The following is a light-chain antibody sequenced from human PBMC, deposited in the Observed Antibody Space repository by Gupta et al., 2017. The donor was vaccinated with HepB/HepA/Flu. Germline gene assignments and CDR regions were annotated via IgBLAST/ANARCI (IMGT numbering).Light chain of an antibody. Sequence: SSALIQPPAVSVAPGQTARITCEGNDIGIKSVHWYQQKPGQAPIMVVCEDFDRPSGIPERFSGSNSAKTETLTITTIEAGDEADYYCQAWDRDTDHGVFGGGTKLTVL. CDR2: EDF. CDR3: QAWDRDTDHGV. J-gene: IGLJ2*01. CDR1: DIGIKS. V-gene: IGLV3-21*02.